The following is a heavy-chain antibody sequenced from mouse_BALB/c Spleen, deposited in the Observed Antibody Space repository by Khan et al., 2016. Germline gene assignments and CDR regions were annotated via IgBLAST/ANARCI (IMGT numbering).Heavy chain of an antibody. CDR2: IYPGDGDT. D-gene: IGHD1-1*01. CDR1: GYAFSSYW. J-gene: IGHJ3*01. CDR3: AGATPLAY. V-gene: IGHV1-80*01. Sequence: QVQLQQSGAELVRPGSSVKISCKATGYAFSSYWMNWVKQRPGQGLEWFGQIYPGDGDTHYHGKFKGKATLTADKSSSTVYMQLSRLNTEDSAVFSCAGATPLAYWGQGTLVTVSA.